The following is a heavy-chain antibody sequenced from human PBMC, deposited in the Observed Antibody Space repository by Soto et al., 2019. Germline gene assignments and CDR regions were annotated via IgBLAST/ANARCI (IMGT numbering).Heavy chain of an antibody. J-gene: IGHJ4*02. CDR1: GYSFTSYW. V-gene: IGHV5-10-1*01. CDR3: AGHQGYYYDSSSYPFDY. CDR2: IDPSDSYT. D-gene: IGHD3-22*01. Sequence: GESLKISCKGSGYSFTSYWISWVRQMPGKGLEWMGRIDPSDSYTNYSPSFQGHVTISADKSISTAYLQWSSLKASDTAMYYCAGHQGYYYDSSSYPFDYWGQGTLVTVSS.